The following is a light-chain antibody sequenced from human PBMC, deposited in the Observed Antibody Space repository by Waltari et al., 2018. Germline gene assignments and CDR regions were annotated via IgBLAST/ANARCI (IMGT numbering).Light chain of an antibody. J-gene: IGKJ2*01. CDR1: QDINRN. CDR2: GAS. CDR3: QQSHSVPYT. Sequence: DIQMTQSPSPLSPSVGDRIIITCRASQDINRNLNWYQKQVGKAPKLLIYGASNLQSGVPSRFSGSGSETDYTLIISSLQPEDSASYFCQQSHSVPYTFGQETKLVIK. V-gene: IGKV1-39*01.